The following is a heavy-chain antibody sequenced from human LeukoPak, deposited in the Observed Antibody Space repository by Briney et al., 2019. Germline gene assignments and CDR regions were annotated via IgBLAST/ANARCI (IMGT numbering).Heavy chain of an antibody. CDR1: GFTFTNYA. D-gene: IGHD3-9*01. CDR3: AKGAHYDILTGYYKRNYFDY. Sequence: GGSLRLSCAASGFTFTNYAMSWVRQAPGKGLEWVSTISGSGGSTYYADSVKGRFTISRDNSKNTLYLQMNSLRAEDTAVYYCAKGAHYDILTGYYKRNYFDYWGQGALVTVSS. V-gene: IGHV3-23*01. CDR2: ISGSGGST. J-gene: IGHJ4*02.